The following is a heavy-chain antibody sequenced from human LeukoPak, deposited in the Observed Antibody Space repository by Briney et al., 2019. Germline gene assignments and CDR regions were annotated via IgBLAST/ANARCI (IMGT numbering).Heavy chain of an antibody. CDR2: IYASGAT. J-gene: IGHJ2*01. Sequence: KPSETLSLTCSLSGAFMSLAFWTWIRQPAGKGLEWIGRIYASGATHSNPSLKSRLTMSVDTSKNQFSLNLSTVTAADTAVYYCAREVGRDGYGWYFDLWGRGTLVTVSS. CDR1: GAFMSLAF. V-gene: IGHV4-4*07. CDR3: AREVGRDGYGWYFDL. D-gene: IGHD5-24*01.